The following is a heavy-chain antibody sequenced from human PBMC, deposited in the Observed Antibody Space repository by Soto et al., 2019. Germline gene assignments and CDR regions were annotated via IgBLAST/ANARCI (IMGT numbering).Heavy chain of an antibody. CDR2: IYSSGRT. D-gene: IGHD3-16*01. V-gene: IGHV4-31*03. Sequence: QVQLQESGPGLVKPSQTLSLTCTVSGGSMSSGGYYWSWIRQHPGTGLEWIGYIYSSGRTDYNPSLKSRVTISVDTSKNQFCRKQRCVTAADTAVYYCARKPLIWGQGTLVTVSS. J-gene: IGHJ4*02. CDR1: GGSMSSGGYY. CDR3: ARKPLI.